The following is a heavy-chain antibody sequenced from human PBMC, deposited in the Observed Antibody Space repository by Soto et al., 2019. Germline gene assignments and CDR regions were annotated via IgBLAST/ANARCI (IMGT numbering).Heavy chain of an antibody. CDR3: AKWHTYYYDSRGFSGFDC. Sequence: EVQLLESGGGLVQPGGSLRLSCAASGLTFSSYAMTWVRQAPGKGLEWVSAMSGGGETTYYADSVKGRFTISRDNSRNTLYLQRNSLRADDSAAYYCAKWHTYYYDSRGFSGFDCWGRGTLVTVSS. CDR1: GLTFSSYA. V-gene: IGHV3-23*01. CDR2: MSGGGETT. J-gene: IGHJ4*02. D-gene: IGHD3-22*01.